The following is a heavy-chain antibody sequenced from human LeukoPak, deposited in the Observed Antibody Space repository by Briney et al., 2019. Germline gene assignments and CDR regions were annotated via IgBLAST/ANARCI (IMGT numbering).Heavy chain of an antibody. CDR3: AKSRPTVTTGAFDY. Sequence: GRSLRLSCAASGFTFSSYGMHWVRQAPGKGLEWVAVIWYDGSNKYYADSVKGRFTISRDNSKNTLYLQMNSLRAEDTAVYYCAKSRPTVTTGAFDYWGQGTLVTVSS. J-gene: IGHJ4*02. CDR1: GFTFSSYG. V-gene: IGHV3-33*06. CDR2: IWYDGSNK. D-gene: IGHD4-11*01.